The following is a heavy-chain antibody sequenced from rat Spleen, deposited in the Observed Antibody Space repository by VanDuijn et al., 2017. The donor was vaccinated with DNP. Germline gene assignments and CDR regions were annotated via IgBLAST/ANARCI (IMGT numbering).Heavy chain of an antibody. CDR2: ITNSGGTT. J-gene: IGHJ2*01. CDR3: TTLGPYYFDY. Sequence: EVQLVESGGGLVQPGRSMKLSCAASGFTFSSFPMAWVRQAPTKGLEWVASITNSGGTTYHRDSVKGRFTIYRDNAKSTLYLQMGSLRSEDTATYYCTTLGPYYFDYWGQGVMVTVSS. CDR1: GFTFSSFP. V-gene: IGHV5-46*01.